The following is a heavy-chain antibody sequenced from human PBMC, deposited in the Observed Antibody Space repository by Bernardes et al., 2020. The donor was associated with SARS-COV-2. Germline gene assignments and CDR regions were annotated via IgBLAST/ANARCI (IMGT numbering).Heavy chain of an antibody. CDR1: GFTFSNYL. Sequence: GGSLRLSCVASGFTFSNYLFSWVRQAPGKGLEWVSGISGSGNTTYYADSVKGRFTISRDNSKNTLFLQMDSLRAEDTAVYYCAKDDDRPLFGAPGFDSWGQGTLVTVSS. D-gene: IGHD3-3*01. CDR2: ISGSGNTT. J-gene: IGHJ4*02. V-gene: IGHV3-23*01. CDR3: AKDDDRPLFGAPGFDS.